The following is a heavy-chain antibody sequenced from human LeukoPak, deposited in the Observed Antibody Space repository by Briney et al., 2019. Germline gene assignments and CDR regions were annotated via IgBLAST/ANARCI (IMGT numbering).Heavy chain of an antibody. CDR2: ISSSSSYI. CDR3: ARGDSSGWYVPQFDY. V-gene: IGHV3-21*01. J-gene: IGHJ4*02. Sequence: PGGSLRLSCTASGFTFSSYWMNWVRQAPGKGLEWVSSISSSSSYIYYADSVKGRFTISRDNAKNSLYLQMNSLRAEDTAVYYCARGDSSGWYVPQFDYWGQGTLVTVSS. D-gene: IGHD6-19*01. CDR1: GFTFSSYW.